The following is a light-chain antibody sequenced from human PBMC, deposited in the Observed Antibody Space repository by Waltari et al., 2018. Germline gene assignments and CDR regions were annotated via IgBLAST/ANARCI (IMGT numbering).Light chain of an antibody. J-gene: IGKJ1*01. V-gene: IGKV4-1*01. CDR2: WAS. CDR1: ETILFNSNNKNY. Sequence: DIVMTQSPDSLAVPLGETATINRKSSETILFNSNNKNYLAWYQQKAGQPPKLLVYWASTRESGVPDRFSGSGSGTDFTLTISSLQAEDVAVYYCQQYYTVSRTFGQGTRVEIK. CDR3: QQYYTVSRT.